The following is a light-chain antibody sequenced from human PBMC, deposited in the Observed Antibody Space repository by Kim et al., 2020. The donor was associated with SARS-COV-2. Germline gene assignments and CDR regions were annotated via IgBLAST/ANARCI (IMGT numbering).Light chain of an antibody. CDR3: QQYASSPPT. CDR1: QSISSD. CDR2: AAS. Sequence: EIVLTQSPGTLSLSPGESGTLSCRASQSISSDVAWYQLKPGHAPRLLIYAASNRATGDPARFSGVGSGTHFTLTINRLEAEEFAVYYCQQYASSPPTFGGGTKVDIK. J-gene: IGKJ4*01. V-gene: IGKV3-20*01.